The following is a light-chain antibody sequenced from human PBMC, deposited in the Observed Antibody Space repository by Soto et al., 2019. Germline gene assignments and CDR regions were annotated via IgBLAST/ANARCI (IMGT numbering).Light chain of an antibody. CDR3: LQDYNYPRT. V-gene: IGKV1-6*01. CDR1: QAIRTE. J-gene: IGKJ1*01. Sequence: ALQMTQSPASLSASVGDRVTITCRASQAIRTELGWYQQKRGKAPKLLLYGATTLHSGVPSRFSGSGSGTDVTLTISGLQPEDFATDYCLQDYNYPRTFGQGTKVEV. CDR2: GAT.